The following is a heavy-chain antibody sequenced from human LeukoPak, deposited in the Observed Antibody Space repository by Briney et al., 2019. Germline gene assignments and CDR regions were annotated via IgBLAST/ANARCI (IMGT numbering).Heavy chain of an antibody. D-gene: IGHD3-22*01. CDR2: IIPILGIA. V-gene: IGHV1-69*04. CDR3: ARAIGDDSGYSSDAFDI. Sequence: GASVKVSCKASGGTFSSYAISWVRQAPGQGLEWMGRIIPILGIANYAQKFQGRVTITADKSTSTAYMELSSLRSEDTAVYYCARAIGDDSGYSSDAFDIWGQGTMVTVSS. CDR1: GGTFSSYA. J-gene: IGHJ3*02.